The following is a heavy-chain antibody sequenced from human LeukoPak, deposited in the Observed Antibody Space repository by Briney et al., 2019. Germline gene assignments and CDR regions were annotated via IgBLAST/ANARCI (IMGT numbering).Heavy chain of an antibody. V-gene: IGHV1-8*02. J-gene: IGHJ4*02. CDR1: EYTFTGYYY. CDR2: INPNSGNT. CDR3: AREVYYDYVWGTEFDY. D-gene: IGHD3-16*01. Sequence: ASVKVSCKASEYTFTGYYYMHWVRQAPGQGLEWMGWINPNSGNTGYAQKFQGRVTMTRNTSISTAYMELSSLRSEDTAVYYCAREVYYDYVWGTEFDYWGQGTLVTVSS.